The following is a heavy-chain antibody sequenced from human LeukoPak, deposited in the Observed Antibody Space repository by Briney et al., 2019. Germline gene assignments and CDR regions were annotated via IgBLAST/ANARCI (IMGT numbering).Heavy chain of an antibody. CDR2: IGGGGGTI. CDR3: ARTSAVVIGVTYYYYGMDV. CDR1: GFTFSSYE. J-gene: IGHJ6*02. V-gene: IGHV3-48*03. D-gene: IGHD3-22*01. Sequence: GGSLRLSCAASGFTFSSYEMNWVRQAPGKGLEWVSYIGGGGGTIYYADSVKGRFTISRDNAKNSLYLQLNSLRAEDTAVYYCARTSAVVIGVTYYYYGMDVWGPGTTVTVSS.